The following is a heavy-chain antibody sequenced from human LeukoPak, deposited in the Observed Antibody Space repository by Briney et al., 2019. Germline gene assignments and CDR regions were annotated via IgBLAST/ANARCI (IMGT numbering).Heavy chain of an antibody. V-gene: IGHV3-48*02. Sequence: GGSLRLFCAASGFTFSSYSMNWVRQAPGKRLEWVSYISRSSSAIYSADSVRGRFTISRDNAKNSLYLQINSLRDEDTAVYFCERDEYYYDSSGYLDYWGQRSLVTVSS. CDR1: GFTFSSYS. D-gene: IGHD3-22*01. CDR3: ERDEYYYDSSGYLDY. J-gene: IGHJ4*02. CDR2: ISRSSSAI.